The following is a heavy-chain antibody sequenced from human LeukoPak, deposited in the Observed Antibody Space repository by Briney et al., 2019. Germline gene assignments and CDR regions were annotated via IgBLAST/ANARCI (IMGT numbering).Heavy chain of an antibody. V-gene: IGHV3-7*01. J-gene: IGHJ4*02. CDR3: AREPLD. Sequence: GGSLRLSCVASGFTFTSYWMSWVRQAPGKGLEWVANIKQDGSEKYYLDSLEGRFTISRDNAKNSLYLQMNSLRAEDTAVYYCAREPLDWGQGTLVTVSS. CDR1: GFTFTSYW. CDR2: IKQDGSEK.